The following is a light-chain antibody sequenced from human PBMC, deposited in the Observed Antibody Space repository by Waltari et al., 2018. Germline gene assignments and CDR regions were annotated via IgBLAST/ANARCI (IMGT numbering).Light chain of an antibody. CDR1: SSNIGRNY. V-gene: IGLV1-47*01. J-gene: IGLJ3*02. Sequence: QSVLTQPPSASGTPGQRVTISCSGSSSNIGRNYVYWYQQFPGTAPKLLVYRNNERPSGVPDRISGPKSGTSASLAISGLRSEDEADYYCATWDGSLTAWVFGGGTKLTVL. CDR3: ATWDGSLTAWV. CDR2: RNN.